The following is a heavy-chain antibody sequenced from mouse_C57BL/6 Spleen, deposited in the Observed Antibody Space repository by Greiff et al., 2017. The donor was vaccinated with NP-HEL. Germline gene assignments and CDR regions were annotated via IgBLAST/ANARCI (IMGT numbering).Heavy chain of an antibody. CDR2: INPNNGGT. Sequence: EVQLQQSGPELVKPGASVKISCKASGYTFTDYYMNWVKQSHGKSLEWIGDINPNNGGTSYNQKFKGKATLTVDKSSSTAYMELRSLTSEDSAVYYCARNWHFDYWGQGTTLTVSS. D-gene: IGHD4-1*01. J-gene: IGHJ2*01. V-gene: IGHV1-26*01. CDR1: GYTFTDYY. CDR3: ARNWHFDY.